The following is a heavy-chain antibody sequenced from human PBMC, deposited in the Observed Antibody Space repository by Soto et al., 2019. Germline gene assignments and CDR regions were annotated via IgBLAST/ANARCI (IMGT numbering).Heavy chain of an antibody. V-gene: IGHV3-30*18. Sequence: QVQLVESEGGVVQPGRSLRLSCAASGFTFSSYGMHWVRQAPGKGLEWVAVISHDGSNKYYADSVKGRLTISRDNSKNTLYLQMNSLRPEDTAVYYCAKDRGSNWYYSHMDVCGQGTTVTVSS. CDR2: ISHDGSNK. CDR3: AKDRGSNWYYSHMDV. J-gene: IGHJ6*02. D-gene: IGHD4-4*01. CDR1: GFTFSSYG.